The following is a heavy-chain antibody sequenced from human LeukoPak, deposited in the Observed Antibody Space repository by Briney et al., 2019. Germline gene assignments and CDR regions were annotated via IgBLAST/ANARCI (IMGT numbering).Heavy chain of an antibody. J-gene: IGHJ4*02. Sequence: GGSVRLSCGASGFTFSSYAMSWVRQAPGKGLEWVSAISGSGGSTYYADSVKGRFTISRDNSKNTLYLQMNSLRAEDTAVYYCAKAYCSSTSCYADYWGQGTLVTVSS. CDR2: ISGSGGST. V-gene: IGHV3-23*01. D-gene: IGHD2-2*01. CDR3: AKAYCSSTSCYADY. CDR1: GFTFSSYA.